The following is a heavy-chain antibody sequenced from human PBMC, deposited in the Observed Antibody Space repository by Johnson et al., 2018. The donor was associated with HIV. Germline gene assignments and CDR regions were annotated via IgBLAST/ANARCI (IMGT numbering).Heavy chain of an antibody. CDR1: GFTFSNYA. V-gene: IGHV3-30*04. J-gene: IGHJ3*02. CDR3: AREGFWGSGSYYNPDAFDI. Sequence: QVQLVESGGGVVQPGRSLRLSCAASGFTFSNYAMHWVRQTPGKGLEWVAVISYDGNNKYYADSVKGRFPISRDNSKNTLYLQMNSRRAEDTAVYYCAREGFWGSGSYYNPDAFDIWGQGTMVTVSS. CDR2: ISYDGNNK. D-gene: IGHD3-10*01.